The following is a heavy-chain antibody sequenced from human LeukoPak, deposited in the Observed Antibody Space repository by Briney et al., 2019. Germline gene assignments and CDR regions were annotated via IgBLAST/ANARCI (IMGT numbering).Heavy chain of an antibody. V-gene: IGHV3-48*01. J-gene: IGHJ6*02. Sequence: GGSLRLSCAASGFTFSSYNMNWVRQAPGKGLEWVSYISSSSSTIYYADSVKGRFTISRDNAKNSLYLQMNSLRAEDTAVYYCARDLSGDYYYYGMDVWGQGTTVTVSS. CDR1: GFTFSSYN. CDR2: ISSSSSTI. D-gene: IGHD3-3*01. CDR3: ARDLSGDYYYYGMDV.